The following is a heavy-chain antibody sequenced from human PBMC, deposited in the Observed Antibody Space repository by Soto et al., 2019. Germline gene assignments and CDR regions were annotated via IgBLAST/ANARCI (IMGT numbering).Heavy chain of an antibody. CDR2: IYWDDEK. CDR1: GFSLTNSGVG. V-gene: IGHV2-5*02. CDR3: AHTRSITYYGGGGDFDY. J-gene: IGHJ4*02. Sequence: QITLKESGPTLVKPTQTLTLTCSFSGFSLTNSGVGVGWIRQPPGKALEWLAFIYWDDEKHYRPSLQSRLTVTKDTAKDQVGLTMTNMDPGDTATYFCAHTRSITYYGGGGDFDYWGQGTLVIVSS. D-gene: IGHD3-10*01.